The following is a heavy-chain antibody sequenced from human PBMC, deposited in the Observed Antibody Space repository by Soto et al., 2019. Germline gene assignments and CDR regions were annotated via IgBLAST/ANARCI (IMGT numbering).Heavy chain of an antibody. D-gene: IGHD4-17*01. CDR2: IYYSGST. Sequence: QVQLQESGPGLVKPSETLSLTCTVSGGSISSYYWSWIRQPPGKGLEWIGYIYYSGSTNYNPSLKSRVTISVDTSKNQFSLKLSSVTAADTAVYYCARLDGDYGPFFDYWGQGTLVTVSS. J-gene: IGHJ4*02. CDR3: ARLDGDYGPFFDY. V-gene: IGHV4-59*08. CDR1: GGSISSYY.